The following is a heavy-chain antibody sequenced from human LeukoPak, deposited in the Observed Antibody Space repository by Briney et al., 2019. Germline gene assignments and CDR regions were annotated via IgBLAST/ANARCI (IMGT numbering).Heavy chain of an antibody. Sequence: PGGSLRLYCAASGFTFSSYWMSWVRQAAGKGLEWVANIKQDGSEKYYVDSVKGRFTISRDNAKNSLYLQMNSLRAEDTAVYYCARDFAAAGTYYGMDVWGQGTTVTVSS. D-gene: IGHD6-13*01. CDR2: IKQDGSEK. V-gene: IGHV3-7*01. CDR3: ARDFAAAGTYYGMDV. J-gene: IGHJ6*02. CDR1: GFTFSSYW.